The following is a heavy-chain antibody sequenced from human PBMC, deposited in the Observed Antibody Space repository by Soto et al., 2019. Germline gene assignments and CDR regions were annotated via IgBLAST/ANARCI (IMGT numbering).Heavy chain of an antibody. CDR3: ATAAPKYDSSGYYNNWFDP. D-gene: IGHD3-22*01. J-gene: IGHJ5*02. CDR1: GYTLTELS. Sequence: ASVKVSCKVSGYTLTELSMHWVRQAPGKGLEWMGGFDPEDGETIYAQKFQGRVTMTEDTSTDTAYMELSSLRSEDTAVYYCATAAPKYDSSGYYNNWFDPWGQGTLVTVSS. V-gene: IGHV1-24*01. CDR2: FDPEDGET.